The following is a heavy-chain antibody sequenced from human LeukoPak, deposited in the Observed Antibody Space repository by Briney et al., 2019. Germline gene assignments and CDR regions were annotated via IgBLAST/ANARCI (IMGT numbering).Heavy chain of an antibody. CDR3: VGQTDISFYYCIDA. CDR2: IYHSGKT. D-gene: IGHD3-3*02. J-gene: IGHJ6*03. Sequence: SETLSLTCDVSGHPISSAFYWGWIRQPPGKGLEWIATIYHSGKTYYSPSLRSRITASKDASRNQLSLNLSSVTAADTAVYYWVGQTDISFYYCIDAWGRGTTVTISS. CDR1: GHPISSAFY. V-gene: IGHV4-38-2*01.